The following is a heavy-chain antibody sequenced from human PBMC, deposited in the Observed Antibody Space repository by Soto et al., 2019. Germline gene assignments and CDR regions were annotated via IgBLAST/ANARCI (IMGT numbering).Heavy chain of an antibody. Sequence: GGSLRISCTASGFTFGEYDMSWVRQAPGKGLEWVGFIRSKAYGGATDYAASVRGRFTISRDDSKSIAYLQMKSMKTDDTAVYYCTRKADYYDSSGYYFSKACAIWGQGTMFAVSS. J-gene: IGHJ3*02. D-gene: IGHD3-22*01. CDR3: TRKADYYDSSGYYFSKACAI. CDR1: GFTFGEYD. V-gene: IGHV3-49*04. CDR2: IRSKAYGGAT.